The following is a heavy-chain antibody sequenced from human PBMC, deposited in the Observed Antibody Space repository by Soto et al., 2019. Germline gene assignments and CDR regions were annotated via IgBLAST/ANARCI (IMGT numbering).Heavy chain of an antibody. CDR2: IIPIFGTA. J-gene: IGHJ6*02. CDR3: ASRSNYYCGDYVHYYYCGMDV. Sequence: QVQLVQSGAEVKKPGSSVKVSCKASGGTFSSYAISWVRQAPGQGLEWMGGIIPIFGTANYAQKFQGRVTITADKSTGTAYXELXSRRSEDTAVYYCASRSNYYCGDYVHYYYCGMDVWGQGTTVTVS. V-gene: IGHV1-69*06. CDR1: GGTFSSYA. D-gene: IGHD4-17*01.